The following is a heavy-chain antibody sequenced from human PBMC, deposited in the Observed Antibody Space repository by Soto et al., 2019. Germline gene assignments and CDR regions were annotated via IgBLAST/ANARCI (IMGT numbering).Heavy chain of an antibody. D-gene: IGHD3-16*01. Sequence: EVQLVESGGGLIQPGGSLRLSCAVSGFTVSNNYMSWVRQAPGKGLEGVSVIYSGGYTAYGDSVKGRFTISRDNSKNTLYLQKKRPRPHNTGVYYWGTAVGGGGYWGQGTLVTVSS. V-gene: IGHV3-53*01. CDR2: IYSGGYT. CDR3: GTAVGGGGY. J-gene: IGHJ4*02. CDR1: GFTVSNNY.